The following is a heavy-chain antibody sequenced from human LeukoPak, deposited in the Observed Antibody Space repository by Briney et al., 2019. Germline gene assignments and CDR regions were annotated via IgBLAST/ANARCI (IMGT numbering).Heavy chain of an antibody. CDR1: GYTFTSYY. Sequence: ASVKVSCKASGYTFTSYYMHWVRQAPGQGLEWMGIINPSDGTTSYAQKFQGRVTMTRDTSTSTVYMEMRSLRSEDTAVYYCARAPANKYDSRLTEDYWGQGTLVTVSS. D-gene: IGHD3-22*01. CDR2: INPSDGTT. J-gene: IGHJ4*02. V-gene: IGHV1-46*01. CDR3: ARAPANKYDSRLTEDY.